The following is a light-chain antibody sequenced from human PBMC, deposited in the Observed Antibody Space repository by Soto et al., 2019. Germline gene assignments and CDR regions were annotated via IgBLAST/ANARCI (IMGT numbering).Light chain of an antibody. CDR1: QDISNR. V-gene: IGKV1-33*01. CDR3: PQYGNLGP. Sequence: DIQMTQSPSSLSASVGDRVTITCQASQDISNRLNWYQQKPGKAPKLPINDASNLETGVPSRFSGRGSGTDLTFSISSLQPEDIATYYCPQYGNLGPFGGGTKLEIK. J-gene: IGKJ4*01. CDR2: DAS.